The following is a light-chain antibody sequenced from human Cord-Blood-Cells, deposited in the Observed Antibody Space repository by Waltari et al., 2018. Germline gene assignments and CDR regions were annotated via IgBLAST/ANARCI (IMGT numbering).Light chain of an antibody. CDR2: EGS. CDR1: SSDVGCYNL. CDR3: CSYAGSSTYV. J-gene: IGLJ1*01. Sequence: QSDLTQPASVSGSPGQSITISCTGTSSDVGCYNLVSWYQQHPGKAPKRMIYEGSKRPSGVSNRFSGSKSGNTASLTISGLQAEDEADYYCCSYAGSSTYVFGTGTKVTVL. V-gene: IGLV2-23*01.